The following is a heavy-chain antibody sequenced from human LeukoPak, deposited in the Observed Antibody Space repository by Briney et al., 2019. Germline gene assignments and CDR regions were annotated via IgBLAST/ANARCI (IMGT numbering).Heavy chain of an antibody. D-gene: IGHD3-16*01. J-gene: IGHJ5*02. CDR3: ARDLRGSPDR. CDR1: GFTFTTFW. V-gene: IGHV3-74*01. CDR2: INPDGSTT. Sequence: PGGSLRLSCAASGFTFTTFWMNWVRQVPGKGLVWVSLINPDGSTTTYADSVKGRFTISRDNAKNTVYLQMNSLRGEDTAVYYCARDLRGSPDRWGQGTLVTVPS.